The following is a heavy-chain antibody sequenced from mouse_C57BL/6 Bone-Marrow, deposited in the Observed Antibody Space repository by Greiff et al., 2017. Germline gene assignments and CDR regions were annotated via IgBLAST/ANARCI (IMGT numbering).Heavy chain of an antibody. Sequence: QVQLQQPGAELVRPGSSVKLSCKASGYTFTSYWMHWVKQRPIQGLEWIGNIDPSDSETHYNQKFKDKATLTVDKSSSTAYMQLNSLTSEDSAVYYCARDPTVGTFDYWGQGTTLTVSS. CDR3: ARDPTVGTFDY. D-gene: IGHD1-1*01. V-gene: IGHV1-52*01. J-gene: IGHJ2*01. CDR1: GYTFTSYW. CDR2: IDPSDSET.